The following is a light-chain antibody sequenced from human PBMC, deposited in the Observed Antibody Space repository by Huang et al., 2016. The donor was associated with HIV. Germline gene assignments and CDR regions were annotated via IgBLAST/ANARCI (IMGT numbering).Light chain of an antibody. CDR2: EAT. CDR3: QQRYDWPLT. J-gene: IGKJ4*01. Sequence: IVLTQSPATVSLSPGERATLSCKASQSLSSYVAWYQQKPGQAPRLRIYEATSRAPGIPARFSGSGSGTDFTLTISNLGPEDFAVYFCQQRYDWPLTFGGGTKVEIK. V-gene: IGKV3-11*01. CDR1: QSLSSY.